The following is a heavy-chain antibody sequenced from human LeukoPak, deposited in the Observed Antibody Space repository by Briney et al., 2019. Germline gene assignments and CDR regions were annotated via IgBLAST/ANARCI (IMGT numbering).Heavy chain of an antibody. CDR3: ARDKGYFDWLDY. Sequence: ASVKVSCKASGYTFTSYGISWVRQAPGQGLEWMGWISAYNGNTNYAQKLQGRVTMTRDTSTSTVYMELSSLRSEDTAVYYCARDKGYFDWLDYWGQGTLVTVSS. V-gene: IGHV1-18*01. CDR2: ISAYNGNT. D-gene: IGHD3-9*01. CDR1: GYTFTSYG. J-gene: IGHJ4*02.